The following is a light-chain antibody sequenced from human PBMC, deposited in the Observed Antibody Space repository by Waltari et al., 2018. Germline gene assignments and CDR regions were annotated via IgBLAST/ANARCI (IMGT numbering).Light chain of an antibody. Sequence: DIVKTQSPDSLAVSLGERATINCKSSQSVLYTSNNKNNLAWFQQKPGQPPKLLIYWASTRESGVPDRFSGSGSGTDFSLTISSLQAEDVAVYFCQQFHSTPITFGQGTRLEI. J-gene: IGKJ5*01. CDR2: WAS. CDR1: QSVLYTSNNKNN. CDR3: QQFHSTPIT. V-gene: IGKV4-1*01.